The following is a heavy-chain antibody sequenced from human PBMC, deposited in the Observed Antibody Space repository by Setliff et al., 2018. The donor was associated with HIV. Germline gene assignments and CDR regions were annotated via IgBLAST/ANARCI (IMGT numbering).Heavy chain of an antibody. V-gene: IGHV3-30*04. J-gene: IGHJ6*02. Sequence: GGSLRLSCAASGFTFSSYAMHWVRQAPGKGLEWVAVISYDGSNKYYADSVKGRFTISRDNSKNTLYLQMNSLRAEDTAVYYCAKDRGPEGAPYSYYGMDVWGQGTTVTVSS. CDR2: ISYDGSNK. CDR3: AKDRGPEGAPYSYYGMDV. CDR1: GFTFSSYA.